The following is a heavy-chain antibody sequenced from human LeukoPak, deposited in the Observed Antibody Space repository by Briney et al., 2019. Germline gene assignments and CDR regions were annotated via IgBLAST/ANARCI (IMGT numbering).Heavy chain of an antibody. CDR1: GFSVRTNF. J-gene: IGHJ4*02. V-gene: IGHV3-53*01. CDR2: IYTGGGT. Sequence: GGSLRLSCAVSGFSVRTNFMSWVRQAPGKGLEWVSVIYTGGGTDHADSVKGRFTISRDNSKNTLSLQMNSLRADDTAVYYCARELEGLQLDYWGQGTLVTVSS. CDR3: ARELEGLQLDY. D-gene: IGHD5-24*01.